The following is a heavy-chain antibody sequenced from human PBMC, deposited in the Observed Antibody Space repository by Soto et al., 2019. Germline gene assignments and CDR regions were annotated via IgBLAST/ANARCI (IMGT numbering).Heavy chain of an antibody. CDR1: GYTFTGYY. V-gene: IGHV1-2*04. CDR3: AGATYYYGSGTYPYYYYSGMVV. J-gene: IGHJ6*02. D-gene: IGHD3-10*01. CDR2: INPNSGGT. Sequence: RASVKVSCKASGYTFTGYYMHWVRQAPGQGLEWMGWINPNSGGTNYAQKFQGWVTMTRDTSISTAYMELSRLRSDDTAVYYCAGATYYYGSGTYPYYYYSGMVVWGQGTTVTVSS.